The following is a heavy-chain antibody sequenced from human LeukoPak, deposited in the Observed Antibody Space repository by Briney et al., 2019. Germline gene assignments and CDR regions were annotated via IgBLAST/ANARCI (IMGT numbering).Heavy chain of an antibody. CDR1: GYTFTGYY. CDR3: ARIGTWPSNDFDY. Sequence: GASVKVSCKASGYTFTGYYMHWVRQAPGQGLEWMGWINPNSGGTNYAQKFQGRVTMTRDTSVSTAYMELNRLRSDDTAVYYCARIGTWPSNDFDYWGQGTLVTVSS. J-gene: IGHJ4*02. V-gene: IGHV1-2*02. D-gene: IGHD1-26*01. CDR2: INPNSGGT.